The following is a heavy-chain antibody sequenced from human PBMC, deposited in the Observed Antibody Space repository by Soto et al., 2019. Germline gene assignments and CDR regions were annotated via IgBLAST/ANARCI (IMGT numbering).Heavy chain of an antibody. Sequence: ASVKVSCKASGYTFTSYAMHWVRQAPGQRLEWMGWINAGNGNTKYSQKFQGRVTITRDTSASTAYMELSSLRSEDTAVYYCARYSDSSGVGYYYYYGMDVWGQGTTVTVSS. CDR3: ARYSDSSGVGYYYYYGMDV. V-gene: IGHV1-3*01. CDR1: GYTFTSYA. J-gene: IGHJ6*02. CDR2: INAGNGNT. D-gene: IGHD3-3*01.